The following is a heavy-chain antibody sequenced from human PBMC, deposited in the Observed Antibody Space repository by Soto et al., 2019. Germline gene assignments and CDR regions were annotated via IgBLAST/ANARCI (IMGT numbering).Heavy chain of an antibody. V-gene: IGHV3-15*01. CDR3: TTYSGSYYFHYYYGMDV. D-gene: IGHD1-26*01. J-gene: IGHJ6*02. CDR1: GFTFSNAW. Sequence: GGSLRLSCAASGFTFSNAWMSWVRQAPGKGLEWVGRIKSKTDGGTTDYAAPVKGRFTISRDDSKNTLYLQMNSLKTEDTAVYYCTTYSGSYYFHYYYGMDVWGQGTTVTVSS. CDR2: IKSKTDGGTT.